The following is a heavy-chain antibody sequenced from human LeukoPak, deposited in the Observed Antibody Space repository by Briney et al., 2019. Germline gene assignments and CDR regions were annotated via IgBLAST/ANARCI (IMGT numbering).Heavy chain of an antibody. D-gene: IGHD3-22*01. CDR2: ISVYNGKT. Sequence: GASVKVSCKASGYTFTSYGVAWVREAPGQGLEWMGWISVYNGKTNYAQKLQGRVTMTTDVSTSTAYMELRSLRSDDTAVYYCARDPYFYDSSGYYLYHYYYGMDVWGQGTTVTVSS. V-gene: IGHV1-18*01. CDR1: GYTFTSYG. CDR3: ARDPYFYDSSGYYLYHYYYGMDV. J-gene: IGHJ6*02.